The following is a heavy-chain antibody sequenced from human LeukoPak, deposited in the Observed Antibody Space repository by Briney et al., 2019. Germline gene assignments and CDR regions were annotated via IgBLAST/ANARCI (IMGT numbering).Heavy chain of an antibody. CDR3: ARKDCSGGSCYSDY. V-gene: IGHV3-7*01. J-gene: IGHJ4*02. Sequence: HPGGSLRLSCAASGFTFSSYWMSWVRQAPGKGLEWVANIKQDGSERYYVDSVKGRFTISRDNAKNSLYLQTNSLRAEDTAVYYCARKDCSGGSCYSDYWGQGTLVTVSS. CDR1: GFTFSSYW. D-gene: IGHD2-15*01. CDR2: IKQDGSER.